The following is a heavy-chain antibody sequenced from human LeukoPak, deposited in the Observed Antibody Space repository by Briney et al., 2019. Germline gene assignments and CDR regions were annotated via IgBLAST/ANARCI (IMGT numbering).Heavy chain of an antibody. CDR3: AKVGSHFGDY. V-gene: IGHV3-30*02. Sequence: GGSLRLSCAVSGFTFSSYGMHWVRQAPGKGLEWVAFIAYDGNNQYYADSVKGRFTISRDNSKNTLYLQMDSLRPEDTAVYYCAKVGSHFGDYWGQGTLVIVTS. CDR1: GFTFSSYG. J-gene: IGHJ4*02. CDR2: IAYDGNNQ. D-gene: IGHD3-10*01.